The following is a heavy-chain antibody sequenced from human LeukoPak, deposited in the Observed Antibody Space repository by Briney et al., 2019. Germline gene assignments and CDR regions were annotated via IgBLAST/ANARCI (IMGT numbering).Heavy chain of an antibody. D-gene: IGHD3-16*02. CDR3: ARVGYTRGPLPYGMDV. CDR1: GGPFHTYA. Sequence: SVKVSCKASGGPFHTYAISWVRLAPGQGLEWMGRVVPASEISTYAQKFLGRVTITADYSASTVYMELSGLRSDDTATYYCARVGYTRGPLPYGMDVWGQGTTVTV. CDR2: VVPASEIS. J-gene: IGHJ6*02. V-gene: IGHV1-69*04.